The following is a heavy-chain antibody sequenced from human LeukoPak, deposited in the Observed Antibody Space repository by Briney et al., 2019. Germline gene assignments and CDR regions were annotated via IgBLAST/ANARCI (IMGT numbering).Heavy chain of an antibody. CDR3: ARDQGGQGDFDY. J-gene: IGHJ4*02. Sequence: SVKVSCKASGGTFSSYAISWVRQAPGQGLEWMGGIIPIFGTANYGQKFQGRVTITADESTSTAYMELSSLRSEDTAVYYCARDQGGQGDFDYWGQGTLVTVSS. CDR1: GGTFSSYA. V-gene: IGHV1-69*13. CDR2: IIPIFGTA. D-gene: IGHD2-15*01.